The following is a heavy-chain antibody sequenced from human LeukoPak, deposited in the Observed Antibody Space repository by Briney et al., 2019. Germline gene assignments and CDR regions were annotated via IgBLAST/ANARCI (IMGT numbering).Heavy chain of an antibody. CDR2: INPNSGGT. J-gene: IGHJ4*02. D-gene: IGHD3-22*01. CDR3: ARVTMIVVARDPFDY. V-gene: IGHV1-2*02. Sequence: AASVKVSCKASGYTFTVYYMHWVRQAPRQGLEGMGWINPNSGGTNYAQKFQGRVTMTRDTSISTAYMELSRLRSDDTAVYYCARVTMIVVARDPFDYWGQGTLVTVS. CDR1: GYTFTVYY.